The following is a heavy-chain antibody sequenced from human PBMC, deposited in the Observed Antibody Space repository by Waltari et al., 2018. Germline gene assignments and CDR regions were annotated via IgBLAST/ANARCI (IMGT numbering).Heavy chain of an antibody. V-gene: IGHV3-15*01. CDR2: IKSETDAGTT. CDR1: GFTFSNAW. J-gene: IGHJ2*01. Sequence: EVQLVESGGGLVKPGGSLRLSCAASGFTFSNAWMSWVRQAPGKGLEWVGRIKSETDAGTTDYAAPVKGRFTISRDDSKNTLYLQMNSLKTEDTAVYYCTTRQGRAYYYDSSHWYFDLWGPGTLVTVSS. D-gene: IGHD3-22*01. CDR3: TTRQGRAYYYDSSHWYFDL.